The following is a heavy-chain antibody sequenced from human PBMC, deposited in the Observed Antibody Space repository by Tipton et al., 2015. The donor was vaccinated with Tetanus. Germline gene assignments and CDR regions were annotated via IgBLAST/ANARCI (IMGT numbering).Heavy chain of an antibody. CDR1: GFIFSSYG. Sequence: SLRLSCAASGFIFSSYGIHWVRQAPGKGLEWVAVSWYDGTDKYSADSVKGRFTISRDNSKNTLNLQMNSLRAEDTAVYYCAREADCSGGSFFSGDFDNWGQGTQVTVSS. V-gene: IGHV3-33*01. CDR2: SWYDGTDK. CDR3: AREADCSGGSFFSGDFDN. D-gene: IGHD2-15*01. J-gene: IGHJ4*02.